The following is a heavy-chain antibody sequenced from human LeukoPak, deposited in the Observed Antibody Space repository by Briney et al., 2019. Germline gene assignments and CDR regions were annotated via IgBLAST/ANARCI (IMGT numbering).Heavy chain of an antibody. J-gene: IGHJ4*02. CDR2: FDPEDDET. CDR1: GYTLTELS. D-gene: IGHD3-16*01. CDR3: ATSEDSLYVSFDY. V-gene: IGHV1-24*01. Sequence: ASVKVSCKVSGYTLTELSMHWVRQAPGKGLEWMGGFDPEDDETIYAQKFQGRVTMTEDTSSDTAYMELSSLRSEDTAVYYCATSEDSLYVSFDYWGQGTLVTVSS.